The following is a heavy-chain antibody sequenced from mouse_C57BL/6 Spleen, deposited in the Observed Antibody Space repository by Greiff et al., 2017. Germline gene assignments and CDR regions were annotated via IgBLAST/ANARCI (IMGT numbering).Heavy chain of an antibody. D-gene: IGHD2-4*01. J-gene: IGHJ3*01. CDR2: IYPRSGNT. CDR3: ATPYDYAGPWFAY. Sequence: QFKLQQSGAELARPGASVKLSCKASGYTFTSYGISWVKQSTGQGLEWIGEIYPRSGNTYYNEKVKGKVTLSADKSSNTAYMELRSLTSEDSAVXICATPYDYAGPWFAYWGQGTLVTVSA. CDR1: GYTFTSYG. V-gene: IGHV1-81*01.